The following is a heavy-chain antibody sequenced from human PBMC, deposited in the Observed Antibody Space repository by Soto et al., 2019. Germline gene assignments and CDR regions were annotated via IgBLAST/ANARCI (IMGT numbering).Heavy chain of an antibody. CDR3: ARRYDSSGYFLRGAFDI. Sequence: GESLKISCKSSGYHFTNYWICSVRQMPGKGMAWMGFIYPSNSYTNDSPSFQGHVTISADKSTSTAYMELSSLRSEDTAVYYCARRYDSSGYFLRGAFDIWGQGTMVTVSS. CDR2: IYPSNSYT. D-gene: IGHD3-22*01. V-gene: IGHV5-10-1*01. J-gene: IGHJ3*02. CDR1: GYHFTNYW.